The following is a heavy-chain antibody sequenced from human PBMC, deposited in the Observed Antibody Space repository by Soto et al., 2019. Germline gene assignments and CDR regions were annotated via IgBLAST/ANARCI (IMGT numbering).Heavy chain of an antibody. J-gene: IGHJ4*02. Sequence: QVQLQESGPGLVKPSQTLSLTCTVSGGSISSGDYYWSWIRQPPGKGLEWIGYIYYSGSTYYNPLLNGLDTISVDTTKSQFALKPSSATAADTAVYYCARGRYSYGYWGQGTLITVSS. CDR1: GGSISSGDYY. V-gene: IGHV4-30-4*01. CDR2: IYYSGST. D-gene: IGHD5-18*01. CDR3: ARGRYSYGY.